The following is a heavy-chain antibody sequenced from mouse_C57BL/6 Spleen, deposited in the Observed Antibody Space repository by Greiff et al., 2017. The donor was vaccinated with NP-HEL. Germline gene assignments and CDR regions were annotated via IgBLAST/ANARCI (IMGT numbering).Heavy chain of an antibody. V-gene: IGHV5-4*01. CDR1: GFTFSSYA. CDR3: ARDSMITTGYWYFDV. J-gene: IGHJ1*03. CDR2: ISDGGSYT. Sequence: EVKLVESGGGLVKPGGSLKLSCAASGFTFSSYAMSWVRQTPEKRLEWVATISDGGSYTYYPDNVKGRFTISRDNAKNNLYLQMSHLKSEDTAMYYCARDSMITTGYWYFDVWGTGTTVTVSS. D-gene: IGHD2-4*01.